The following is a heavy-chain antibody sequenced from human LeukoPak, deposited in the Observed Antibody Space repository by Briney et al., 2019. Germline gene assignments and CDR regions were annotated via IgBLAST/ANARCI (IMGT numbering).Heavy chain of an antibody. CDR1: GGSISSYY. V-gene: IGHV4-59*01. D-gene: IGHD1-26*01. J-gene: IGHJ4*02. Sequence: SETLSLTCTVSGGSISSYYWSWIRQPPGKGLEWIGYIYYSGSTNYNPSLKSRVTISVDTSKNQFSLRLSSVTAADAAVYYCVRDRELNYWGQGTLVTVSS. CDR3: VRDRELNY. CDR2: IYYSGST.